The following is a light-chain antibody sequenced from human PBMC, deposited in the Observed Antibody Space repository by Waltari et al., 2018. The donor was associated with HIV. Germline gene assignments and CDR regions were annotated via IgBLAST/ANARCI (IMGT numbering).Light chain of an antibody. Sequence: QSVLTQPPSASGTPGQRVTIPCSGSSSNIGSNPVNWYQQLPGTAPKLLMYSNKRRPAGVPDRFSGSKSGTSASLVISGLQSEYEGDYYCAAWDDSRKGVFCGGTKLTVL. CDR3: AAWDDSRKGV. V-gene: IGLV1-44*01. CDR1: SSNIGSNP. CDR2: SNK. J-gene: IGLJ3*02.